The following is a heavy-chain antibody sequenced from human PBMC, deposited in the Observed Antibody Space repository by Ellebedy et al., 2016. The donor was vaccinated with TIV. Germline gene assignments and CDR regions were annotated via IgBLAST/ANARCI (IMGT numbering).Heavy chain of an antibody. Sequence: ASVKVSCKASGGTFSSYAISWVRQAPGQGLEWMGRIIPILGIANYAQKFQGRVTITADKSTSTAYMELSSLRSEDTAVYYCATLHEGLRSVNFDYWGQGTLVTVSS. CDR3: ATLHEGLRSVNFDY. CDR1: GGTFSSYA. CDR2: IIPILGIA. J-gene: IGHJ4*02. V-gene: IGHV1-69*04. D-gene: IGHD3-3*01.